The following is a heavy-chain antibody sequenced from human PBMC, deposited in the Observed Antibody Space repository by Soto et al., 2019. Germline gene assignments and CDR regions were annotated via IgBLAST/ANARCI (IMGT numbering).Heavy chain of an antibody. V-gene: IGHV1-18*04. CDR2: ISAYNGNT. D-gene: IGHD2-2*02. CDR3: ARDGYCSSTSCYTTYYYYYYGMDV. CDR1: GYTFTSYG. Sequence: QVQLVQSGAEVKKPGASVKVSCKASGYTFTSYGISWVRQAPGQGLEWMGWISAYNGNTNYAQKLQGRVTMTTDTSTSRAYMELRSLRSDDTAVYYCARDGYCSSTSCYTTYYYYYYGMDVWGQGTTVTVSS. J-gene: IGHJ6*02.